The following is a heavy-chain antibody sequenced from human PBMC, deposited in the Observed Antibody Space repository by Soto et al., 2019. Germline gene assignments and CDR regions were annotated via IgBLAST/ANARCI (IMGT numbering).Heavy chain of an antibody. CDR3: ARGVPFGHYSMDV. J-gene: IGHJ6*02. CDR1: DGSFTGFH. CDR2: IKHSGST. D-gene: IGHD3-3*01. V-gene: IGHV4-34*01. Sequence: SEPLSLSCAVYDGSFTGFHWTWIRRPPGKGLEWIGEIKHSGSTNYNPSLTRRVTISVDTSKNQFSLKLNSVTAADTAVYYCARGVPFGHYSMDVWGQGTTVTVSS.